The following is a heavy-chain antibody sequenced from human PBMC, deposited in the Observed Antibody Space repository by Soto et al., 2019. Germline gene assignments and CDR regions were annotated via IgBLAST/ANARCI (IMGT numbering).Heavy chain of an antibody. J-gene: IGHJ4*02. V-gene: IGHV3-20*04. Sequence: PGGSLRLSCAASGFTFDDYGMSWVRQAPGKGLEWVSGINWNGGSTGYADSVKGRFTISRDNAKNSLYLQMNSLRAEDTALYYCARDLSRYSYGESDYWGQGTLVTVSS. CDR3: ARDLSRYSYGESDY. CDR2: INWNGGST. CDR1: GFTFDDYG. D-gene: IGHD5-18*01.